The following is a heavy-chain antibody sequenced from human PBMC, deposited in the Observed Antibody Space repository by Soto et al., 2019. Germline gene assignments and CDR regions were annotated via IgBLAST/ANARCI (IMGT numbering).Heavy chain of an antibody. Sequence: ASVKVSCKASGGTFSSYAISWVRQAPGQGLEWMGGIIPIFGTANYAQKFQGRVTITADESTSTAYMELSSLRSEDTAVYYCARDFYGSGFPGGYWGQGTLVTVS. D-gene: IGHD3-10*01. CDR2: IIPIFGTA. V-gene: IGHV1-69*13. CDR1: GGTFSSYA. J-gene: IGHJ4*02. CDR3: ARDFYGSGFPGGY.